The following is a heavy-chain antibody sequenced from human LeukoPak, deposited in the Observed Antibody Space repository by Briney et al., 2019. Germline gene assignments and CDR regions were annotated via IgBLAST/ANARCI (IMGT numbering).Heavy chain of an antibody. J-gene: IGHJ5*02. CDR3: VRGRFRRDGYTT. Sequence: PGGSLRLSCAASGFTFSSNYVSWVRQAPGKGLEWVSVIYNGGSTNYAVTGKGRFTTSRQNSKNTMYLQMNSLRAEDTAVYYCVRGRFRRDGYTTWGQGTLVTVSS. CDR2: IYNGGST. CDR1: GFTFSSNY. D-gene: IGHD5-24*01. V-gene: IGHV3-53*04.